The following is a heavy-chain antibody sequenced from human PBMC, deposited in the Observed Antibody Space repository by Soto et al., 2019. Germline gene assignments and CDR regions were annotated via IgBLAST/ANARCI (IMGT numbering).Heavy chain of an antibody. J-gene: IGHJ6*02. Sequence: GGSLRLSCEASGFTFDTYAMTWVRQAPGKGLEWVSAISGSGGGTYYADAVKGRFTISRDNSKNTLFLQMNSLRADDTAVYYCAKGTTITYYYYGLDVGGQGTTVTVSS. CDR2: ISGSGGGT. CDR3: AKGTTITYYYYGLDV. V-gene: IGHV3-23*01. D-gene: IGHD4-4*01. CDR1: GFTFDTYA.